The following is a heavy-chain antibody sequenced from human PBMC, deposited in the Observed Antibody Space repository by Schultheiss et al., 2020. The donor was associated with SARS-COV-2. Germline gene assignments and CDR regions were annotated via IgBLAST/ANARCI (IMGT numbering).Heavy chain of an antibody. CDR1: GGTFSSYA. V-gene: IGHV1-69*04. CDR3: ASRQAFMGVENGFDP. J-gene: IGHJ5*02. CDR2: IIPILGIA. D-gene: IGHD2-21*01. Sequence: SVKVSCKASGGTFSSYAISWVRQAPGQGLEWMGRIIPILGIANYAQKFQGRVTITADKSTSTAYMELSSLRSEDTAVYYCASRQAFMGVENGFDPWGQGTLVTVSS.